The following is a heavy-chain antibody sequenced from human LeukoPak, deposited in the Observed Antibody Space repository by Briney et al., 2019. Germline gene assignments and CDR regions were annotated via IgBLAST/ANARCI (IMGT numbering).Heavy chain of an antibody. CDR2: ILYDGSNK. V-gene: IGHV3-30*18. Sequence: GSLRLSCAASGFTFSSYGMHWVRRAPRKGVEWVAVILYDGSNKYYSDYAKGRFTISTENYKNTPQMQMNNRRAEDTAVYYCTKIPSSDAFDVWGQGTMVTVSS. CDR1: GFTFSSYG. J-gene: IGHJ3*01. CDR3: TKIPSSDAFDV. D-gene: IGHD2-21*01.